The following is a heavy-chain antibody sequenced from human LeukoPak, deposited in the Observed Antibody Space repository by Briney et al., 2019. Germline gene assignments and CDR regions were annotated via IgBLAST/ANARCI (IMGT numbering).Heavy chain of an antibody. CDR1: GGSISSGGYY. CDR2: IYHSGST. V-gene: IGHV4-30-2*01. D-gene: IGHD6-6*01. J-gene: IGHJ6*03. CDR3: ARRPYSSSSGLATYMDV. Sequence: SESLSLTCTVSGGSISSGGYYWSWIRQPPGKGLEWIGYIYHSGSTYYNPSLKSRVTISVDRSKNQFSLKLSSVTAADTAVYYCARRPYSSSSGLATYMDVWGKGTTVTVSS.